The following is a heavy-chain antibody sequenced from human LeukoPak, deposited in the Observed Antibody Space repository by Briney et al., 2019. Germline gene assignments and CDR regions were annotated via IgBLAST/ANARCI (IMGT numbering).Heavy chain of an antibody. J-gene: IGHJ4*02. CDR1: GGSISSYY. Sequence: SETLSLTCTVSGGSISSYYWSWVRQPPGKGLEWIGRLYSSGSTNYNPSLKSRDSMSADTSMNQFSLKLSSVTAADTAVYYCARCRTGSCYYFDHWGQGTLVTVSS. V-gene: IGHV4-4*07. CDR3: ARCRTGSCYYFDH. D-gene: IGHD2-15*01. CDR2: LYSSGST.